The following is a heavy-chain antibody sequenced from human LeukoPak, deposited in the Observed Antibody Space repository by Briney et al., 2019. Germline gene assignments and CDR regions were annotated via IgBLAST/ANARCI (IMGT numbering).Heavy chain of an antibody. Sequence: GGSLRLSCAASGFTVSSNYMSWVRQAPGKGLEWVSVIYSGGSTYYADSVKGRFTISRDNSKHTLYLQMNSLRAEDTAVYYCARGGDIVLMVYAVPSSDFDYWGQGTLVTVSS. CDR2: IYSGGST. D-gene: IGHD2-8*01. CDR3: ARGGDIVLMVYAVPSSDFDY. V-gene: IGHV3-66*01. J-gene: IGHJ4*02. CDR1: GFTVSSNY.